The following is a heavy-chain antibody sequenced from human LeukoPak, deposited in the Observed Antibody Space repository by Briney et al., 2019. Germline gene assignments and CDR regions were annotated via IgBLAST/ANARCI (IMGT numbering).Heavy chain of an antibody. V-gene: IGHV4-34*01. CDR3: ARDSSSWYNYGFDY. CDR1: GGSFSGYY. D-gene: IGHD6-13*01. CDR2: INHSGST. J-gene: IGHJ4*02. Sequence: PSETLSLTCAVYGGSFSGYYWSWIRQPPGKGLEWIEEINHSGSTNYNPSLKSRVTISVDTSKNQFSPKLSSVTAADTAVYYCARDSSSWYNYGFDYWGQGTLVTVSS.